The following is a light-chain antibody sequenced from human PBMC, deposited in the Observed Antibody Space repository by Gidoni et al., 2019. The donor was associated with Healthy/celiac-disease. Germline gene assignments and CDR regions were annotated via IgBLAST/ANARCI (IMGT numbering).Light chain of an antibody. Sequence: QSALTQPAYVSGSPGQSITISCTGTSSDVGGYNYVSWYQQHPGKAPKLMIYDVSNRPSGVSNRFSGSKSGNTASLTISGLQAEDEADYYCSSYTSSSLGVFGGGTKLTVL. CDR3: SSYTSSSLGV. J-gene: IGLJ2*01. CDR2: DVS. CDR1: SSDVGGYNY. V-gene: IGLV2-14*03.